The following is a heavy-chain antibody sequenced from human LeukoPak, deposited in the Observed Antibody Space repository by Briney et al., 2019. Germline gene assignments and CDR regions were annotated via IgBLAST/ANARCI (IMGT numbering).Heavy chain of an antibody. CDR2: INTNTGNP. J-gene: IGHJ4*02. D-gene: IGHD3-22*01. Sequence: GASVKVSCKASGYTFTGYYMHWVRQAPGQGLEWMGWINTNTGNPTYAQAFTGRFVFSLDTSVSTAYLQISSLKAEDTAVYYCARWAYDSGGYSQYYFDYWGQGTLVTVSS. CDR3: ARWAYDSGGYSQYYFDY. V-gene: IGHV7-4-1*02. CDR1: GYTFTGYY.